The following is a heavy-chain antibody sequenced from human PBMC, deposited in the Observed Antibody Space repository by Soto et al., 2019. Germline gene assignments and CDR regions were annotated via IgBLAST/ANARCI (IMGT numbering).Heavy chain of an antibody. J-gene: IGHJ4*02. D-gene: IGHD3-22*01. Sequence: SVKVSCKASGGTFSSYAISWVRQAPGQGLELMGGIIPIFGTANYAQKFQGRVTITADESTSTAYMELSSLRSEDTAVYYCARAHYYDSSGYFRFWGQGTLVTVYS. V-gene: IGHV1-69*13. CDR1: GGTFSSYA. CDR3: ARAHYYDSSGYFRF. CDR2: IIPIFGTA.